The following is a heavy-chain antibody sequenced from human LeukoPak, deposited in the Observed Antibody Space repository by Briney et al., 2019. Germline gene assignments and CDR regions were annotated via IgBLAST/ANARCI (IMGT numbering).Heavy chain of an antibody. V-gene: IGHV3-21*05. J-gene: IGHJ4*02. CDR3: ARDGQGSIWYSSSSCFDY. Sequence: GGSLRLSCAASGFTFSGYTMNWVRQAPGKGLEWVSYISSSSSYIYYADSVKGRFTISRDNAKNSLYLQMNSLRAEDTAVYYCARDGQGSIWYSSSSCFDYWGQGTLVTVSS. CDR2: ISSSSSYI. D-gene: IGHD6-6*01. CDR1: GFTFSGYT.